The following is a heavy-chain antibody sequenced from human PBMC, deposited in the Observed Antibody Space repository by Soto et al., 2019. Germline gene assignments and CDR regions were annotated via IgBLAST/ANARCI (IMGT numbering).Heavy chain of an antibody. CDR1: GFTFSSYG. CDR3: ERDTQVCFDY. CDR2: IWYDGSNK. Sequence: QVQLVESGGGVVQPGRSLRLSCAASGFTFSSYGMHWVRQAPGKGLEWVAVIWYDGSNKYYADSVKGRFTSSRDNSKRTPDLQMSSLTAEDTAVYYGERDTQVCFDYWGQGTLVTVSS. V-gene: IGHV3-33*01. J-gene: IGHJ4*02. D-gene: IGHD2-8*01.